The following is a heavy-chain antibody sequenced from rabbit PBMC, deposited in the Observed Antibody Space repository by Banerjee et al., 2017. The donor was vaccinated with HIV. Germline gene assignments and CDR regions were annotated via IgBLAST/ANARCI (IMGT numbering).Heavy chain of an antibody. V-gene: IGHV1S45*01. CDR2: IDAGTSGNT. J-gene: IGHJ6*01. D-gene: IGHD8-1*01. Sequence: QEQLEESGGDLVKPGASLTLTCTASGIDFSSYWYMCWVRQAPGKGLELIACIDAGTSGNTYYANWAKGRFTFSKTSSTTVTLQMTSLTAADTATYFCARYVGGSGEWDLRGPGTLVTVS. CDR3: ARYVGGSGEWDL. CDR1: GIDFSSYWY.